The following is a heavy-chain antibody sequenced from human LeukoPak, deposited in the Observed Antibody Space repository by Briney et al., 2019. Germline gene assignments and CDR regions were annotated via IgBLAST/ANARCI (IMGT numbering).Heavy chain of an antibody. D-gene: IGHD3-22*01. CDR3: ARGLRALRYYYDSSGYHYYFDY. Sequence: PSETLSLTCAVYGGSFSGYYWSWIRQPPVKGLEWIGEINHSGSTNYNPSLKSRVTISVDTSKNQFSLKLSSVTAADTAVYYCARGLRALRYYYDSSGYHYYFDYWGQGTLVTVSS. J-gene: IGHJ4*02. CDR1: GGSFSGYY. V-gene: IGHV4-34*01. CDR2: INHSGST.